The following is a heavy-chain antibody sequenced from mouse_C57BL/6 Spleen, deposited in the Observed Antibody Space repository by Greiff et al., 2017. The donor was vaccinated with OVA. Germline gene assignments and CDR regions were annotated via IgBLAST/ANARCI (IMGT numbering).Heavy chain of an antibody. CDR2: INYDGSST. V-gene: IGHV5-16*01. J-gene: IGHJ2*01. CDR1: GFTFSDYY. Sequence: EVMLVESEGGLVQPGSSMKLSCTASGFTFSDYYMAWVRQVPEKGLEWVANINYDGSSTYYLDSLKSRFIISRDNAKNILYLQMSSLKSEDTATYYCARDHRDGFDYWGQGTTLTVSS. CDR3: ARDHRDGFDY. D-gene: IGHD2-3*01.